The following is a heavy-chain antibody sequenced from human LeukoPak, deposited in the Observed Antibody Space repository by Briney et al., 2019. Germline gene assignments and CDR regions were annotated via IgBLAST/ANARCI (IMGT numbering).Heavy chain of an antibody. CDR3: ARGRRITMVRGASDY. V-gene: IGHV4-59*12. CDR1: GGSISSYY. CDR2: ISDIGSI. D-gene: IGHD3-10*01. J-gene: IGHJ4*02. Sequence: SETLSLTCTVSGGSISSYYWSWIRQPPGKGLEWIAYISDIGSINYNPSLKGRVTISLDTSKNQFSLKLSSVTAADTAVYYCARGRRITMVRGASDYWGQGTLVTVSS.